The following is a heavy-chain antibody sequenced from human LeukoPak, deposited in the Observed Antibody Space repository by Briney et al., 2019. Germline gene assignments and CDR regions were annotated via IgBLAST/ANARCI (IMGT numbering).Heavy chain of an antibody. CDR2: ISAYNGNT. Sequence: VSVKVSCKASGYTFTSYGISWVRRAPGQGLEWMGWISAYNGNTNYAQKLQGRVTMTTDTSTSTAYMELRSLRSDDTAVYYCARDEGYQLLENWFDPWGQGTLVTVSS. D-gene: IGHD2-2*01. V-gene: IGHV1-18*01. CDR1: GYTFTSYG. J-gene: IGHJ5*02. CDR3: ARDEGYQLLENWFDP.